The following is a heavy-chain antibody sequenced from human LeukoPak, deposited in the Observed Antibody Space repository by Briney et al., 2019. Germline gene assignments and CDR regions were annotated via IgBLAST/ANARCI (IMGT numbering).Heavy chain of an antibody. Sequence: GGSLRLSCAASGFPFSLSWMHWVRQAPGKGLEWVSGIGASGGSTYYADSVKGRFTISRDNSKNTLYLQMNSLRTEDTAVYYCAKAEGYDILTGLDYWGQGTLVTVSS. D-gene: IGHD3-9*01. CDR3: AKAEGYDILTGLDY. J-gene: IGHJ4*02. CDR2: IGASGGST. V-gene: IGHV3-23*01. CDR1: GFPFSLSW.